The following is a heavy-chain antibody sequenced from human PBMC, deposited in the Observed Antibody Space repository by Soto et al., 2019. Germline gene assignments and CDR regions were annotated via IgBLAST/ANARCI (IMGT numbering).Heavy chain of an antibody. V-gene: IGHV1-69*13. CDR2: IIPRSAKS. J-gene: IGHJ6*02. CDR1: GDMFDTYT. CDR3: ARHNYDSSGYYHYYYGMDV. D-gene: IGHD3-22*01. Sequence: ASVKVSCKASGDMFDTYTITWMRQAPGRGLEWVGGIIPRSAKSNYAQKFEGRVTITADESTSTAYMELSSLRSDDTAVYYCARHNYDSSGYYHYYYGMDVWGQGTTVTVSS.